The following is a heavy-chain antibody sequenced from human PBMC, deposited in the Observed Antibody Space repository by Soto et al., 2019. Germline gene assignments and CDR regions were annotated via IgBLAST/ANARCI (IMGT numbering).Heavy chain of an antibody. V-gene: IGHV3-72*01. CDR2: IRNKANSYTT. Sequence: EVQLVESGGGLVQPGGSLRLSCAASGFTFSDHYMDWVCQAPGKGLEWVGRIRNKANSYTTQYAASVRGRFIISRDDSKNSLYLQINSLKTEDTAVYYCAKTPHPAYDFHVWGQGTTVTVSS. CDR1: GFTFSDHY. J-gene: IGHJ6*01. CDR3: AKTPHPAYDFHV. D-gene: IGHD3-3*01.